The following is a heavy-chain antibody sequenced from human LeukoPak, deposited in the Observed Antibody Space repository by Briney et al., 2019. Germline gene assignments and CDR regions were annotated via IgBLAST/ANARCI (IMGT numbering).Heavy chain of an antibody. CDR1: GYTFTGYY. D-gene: IGHD6-19*01. CDR3: ARRAVAYYYYYYMDV. V-gene: IGHV1-8*03. Sequence: GASVKVSCKASGYTFTGYYMHWVRQATGQGLEWMGWMNPNSGNTGYAQKFQGRVTITRNTSISTAYMDLSSLRSDDTAVYYCARRAVAYYYYYYMDVWGKGTTVTVSS. J-gene: IGHJ6*03. CDR2: MNPNSGNT.